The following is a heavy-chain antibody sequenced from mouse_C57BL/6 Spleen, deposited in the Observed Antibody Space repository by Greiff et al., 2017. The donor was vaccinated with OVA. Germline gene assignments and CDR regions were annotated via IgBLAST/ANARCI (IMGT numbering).Heavy chain of an antibody. D-gene: IGHD2-4*01. Sequence: VQLQQPGAELVRPGSSVKLSCKASGYTFTSYWMHWVKQRPIQGLEWIGNIDPSDSETHYNQKFKDKATLTVDKSSSTAYMQLSRLTSEDSAVYYCARSDCDYGDYAMDDWGQGTSVTVSS. J-gene: IGHJ4*01. CDR3: ARSDCDYGDYAMDD. CDR1: GYTFTSYW. CDR2: IDPSDSET. V-gene: IGHV1-52*01.